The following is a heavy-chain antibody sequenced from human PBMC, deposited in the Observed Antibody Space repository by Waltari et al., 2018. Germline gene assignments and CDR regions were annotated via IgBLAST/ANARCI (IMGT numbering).Heavy chain of an antibody. CDR3: GRISGIVGGTVEN. D-gene: IGHD1-26*01. J-gene: IGHJ4*01. CDR2: MYPVDSDI. CDR1: GYRFTSSW. Sequence: EVQVVQSAAEVKKPGESLRISCRGSGYRFTSSWIGWVRQLPGKGLEWMAIMYPVDSDIRYSPSFQGQVTISADNAITTAYLQWDSLKASDTAMYYCGRISGIVGGTVENWGQGTLITVSS. V-gene: IGHV5-51*01.